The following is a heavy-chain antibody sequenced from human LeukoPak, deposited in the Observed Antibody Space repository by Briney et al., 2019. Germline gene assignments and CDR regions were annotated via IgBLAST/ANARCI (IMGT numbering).Heavy chain of an antibody. V-gene: IGHV5-51*01. CDR1: GYSFTSYW. J-gene: IGHJ5*02. D-gene: IGHD2-15*01. CDR3: ARRRYCSGGSCYSEEGDWFDP. CDR2: IYPGDFDT. Sequence: GESLKISCKGSGYSFTSYWISWVRQMPGKGLEWMGIIYPGDFDTRYSPSFQGQVTISADKSISTAYLQWSSLKASDTAMYYCARRRYCSGGSCYSEEGDWFDPWGQGTLVTVSS.